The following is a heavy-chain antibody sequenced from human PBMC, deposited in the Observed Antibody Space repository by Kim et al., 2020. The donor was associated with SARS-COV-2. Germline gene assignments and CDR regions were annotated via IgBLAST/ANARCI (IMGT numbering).Heavy chain of an antibody. D-gene: IGHD6-13*01. CDR2: IYYSGST. J-gene: IGHJ5*02. CDR1: GGSISSYY. V-gene: IGHV4-59*01. Sequence: SETLSLTCTVSGGSISSYYWSWIRQPPGKRLEWIGYIYYSGSTNYNPSLKSRVTISVDTSKNQFSLKLSSVTAADTAVYYCARLRQQLAQVGGFDPWGQG. CDR3: ARLRQQLAQVGGFDP.